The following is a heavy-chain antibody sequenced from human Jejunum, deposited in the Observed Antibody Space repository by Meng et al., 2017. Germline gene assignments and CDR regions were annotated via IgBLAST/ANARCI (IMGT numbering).Heavy chain of an antibody. D-gene: IGHD6-6*01. CDR1: GLDFKTYW. Sequence: GGSLRLSCAASGLDFKTYWMAWVRQAPGKGLKWVGTIDKVGSAKNYVDSVKGRFTISRYNVRNSLFLEMISLRAEDTAVYYCTTNPRPCHGMDIWGQGTTVTVSS. J-gene: IGHJ6*02. CDR3: TTNPRPCHGMDI. CDR2: IDKVGSAK. V-gene: IGHV3-7*01.